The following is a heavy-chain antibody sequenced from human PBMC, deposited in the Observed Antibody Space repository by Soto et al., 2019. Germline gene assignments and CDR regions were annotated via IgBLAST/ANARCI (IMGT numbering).Heavy chain of an antibody. CDR2: INHSGST. Sequence: SETLSLTCAVYGGSFSGYYWSWIRQPPGKGLEWIGEINHSGSTNYDPSLKSRVTISVDTSKNQFSLKLSSVTAADTAVNYCASRSIALRWSNFWFDPWGQGTLVTVSS. D-gene: IGHD1-1*01. CDR1: GGSFSGYY. J-gene: IGHJ5*02. V-gene: IGHV4-34*01. CDR3: ASRSIALRWSNFWFDP.